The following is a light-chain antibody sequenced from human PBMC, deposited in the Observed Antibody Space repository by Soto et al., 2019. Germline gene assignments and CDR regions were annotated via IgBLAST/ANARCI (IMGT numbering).Light chain of an antibody. V-gene: IGLV1-44*01. CDR3: AAWDDDLHVWL. Sequence: QSVLTQPPSVSATPGQGVILACSGGDSSIGSTAVNWYQQLPGTAPRLLIYSSNQRPSGVPDRISGSKSGTSASLAISGLQSEDEADYYCAAWDDDLHVWLFGGGTNLTVL. J-gene: IGLJ3*02. CDR2: SSN. CDR1: DSSIGSTA.